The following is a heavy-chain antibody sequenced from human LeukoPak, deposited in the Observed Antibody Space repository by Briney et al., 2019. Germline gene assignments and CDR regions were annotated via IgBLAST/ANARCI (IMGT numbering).Heavy chain of an antibody. D-gene: IGHD1-1*01. Sequence: GASVKVSCKASGGTFSSYAISWVRQAPGQGLEWMGRIIPILGIANYAQKFQGRVTITTDESTSTAYMELSSLRSEDTAVYYCARDIRPWGLENDAFDIWGQGTMVTVSS. V-gene: IGHV1-69*04. CDR3: ARDIRPWGLENDAFDI. CDR1: GGTFSSYA. CDR2: IIPILGIA. J-gene: IGHJ3*02.